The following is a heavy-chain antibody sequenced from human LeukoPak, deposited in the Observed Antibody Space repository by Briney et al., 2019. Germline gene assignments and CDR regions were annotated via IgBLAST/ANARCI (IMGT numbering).Heavy chain of an antibody. V-gene: IGHV1-8*03. D-gene: IGHD1-26*01. J-gene: IGHJ6*03. CDR1: GYTFTSYD. Sequence: ASVKVSCKASGYTFTSYDINWVRQATGQGLEWMGWMNPNSGNTGYAQKFQGRVTITRNTSISTAYMELSSLRSEDTAVYYCARGPYSGSYLGAFYYYYYMDVWGKGTTVIVSS. CDR3: ARGPYSGSYLGAFYYYYYMDV. CDR2: MNPNSGNT.